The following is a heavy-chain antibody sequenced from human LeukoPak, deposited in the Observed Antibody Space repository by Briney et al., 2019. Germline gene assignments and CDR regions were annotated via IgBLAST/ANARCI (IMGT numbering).Heavy chain of an antibody. CDR1: GGSISSSSYY. J-gene: IGHJ4*02. CDR3: ARTGARYFDF. Sequence: PSETLSLTCTVSGGSISSSSYYWGWIRQPPGKGLEWIGSIYYSGSTYYNPSLKSRITISVDASKNQFSLRLSSVTVADTAVYFCARTGARYFDFWGRGTLVTVSS. CDR2: IYYSGST. V-gene: IGHV4-39*07. D-gene: IGHD1-14*01.